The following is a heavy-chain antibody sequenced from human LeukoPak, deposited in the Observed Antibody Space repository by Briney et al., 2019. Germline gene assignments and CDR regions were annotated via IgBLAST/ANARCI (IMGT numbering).Heavy chain of an antibody. CDR3: AREDYGGNSEYFDY. J-gene: IGHJ4*02. D-gene: IGHD4-23*01. CDR2: ISSSSSYI. CDR1: GFTFSSYE. Sequence: GGSLRLSCAASGFTFSSYEMNWVRQAPGKGLEWVSSISSSSSYIYYADSVKGRFTISRDNAKNSLYLQMNSLRAEDTAVYYCAREDYGGNSEYFDYWGQGTLVTVSS. V-gene: IGHV3-21*01.